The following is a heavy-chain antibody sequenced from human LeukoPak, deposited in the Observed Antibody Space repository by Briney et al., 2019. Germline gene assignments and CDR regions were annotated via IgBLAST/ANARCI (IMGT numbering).Heavy chain of an antibody. CDR1: GFTVGNNY. V-gene: IGHV3-66*01. D-gene: IGHD1-26*01. CDR2: IYSAGST. Sequence: GGSLRLSCAASGFTVGNNYMSWVRQAPGKGLEWVSLIYSAGSTYYADSVRGGFTISRDSSKNTLFLQLNSLRAEDTAVYYCARGGSGNFYYWGQGTLVTVSS. J-gene: IGHJ4*02. CDR3: ARGGSGNFYY.